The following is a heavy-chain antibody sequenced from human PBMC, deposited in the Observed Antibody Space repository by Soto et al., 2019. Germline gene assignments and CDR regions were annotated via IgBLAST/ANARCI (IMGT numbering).Heavy chain of an antibody. J-gene: IGHJ4*02. CDR2: IFESGAT. D-gene: IGHD1-7*01. V-gene: IGHV4-4*02. CDR3: TTSHAGELNN. CDR1: GGSISSSSW. Sequence: QVQLQESGPGLVKPSGTLSLTCAASGGSISSSSWWTWVRQSPGKGLEWIGEIFESGATNYNPSLKSRLTMSVDKSKNQFSLNLSSLTAADPAVYFCTTSHAGELNNWGQGTLVTVSS.